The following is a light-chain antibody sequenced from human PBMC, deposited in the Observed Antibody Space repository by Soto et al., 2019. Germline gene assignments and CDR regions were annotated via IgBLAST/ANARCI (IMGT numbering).Light chain of an antibody. J-gene: IGLJ1*01. CDR2: EVS. CDR3: SSFTSSMTNV. Sequence: QSALTQPASVSGSPGQSITISCTGTSSDVGSYNLVSWYQQHPGKAPKLMIYEVSNRPSGVSNRFSGSKSGNTASLTISGLQAADEADYFCSSFTSSMTNVFGSGTKVTV. CDR1: SSDVGSYNL. V-gene: IGLV2-14*02.